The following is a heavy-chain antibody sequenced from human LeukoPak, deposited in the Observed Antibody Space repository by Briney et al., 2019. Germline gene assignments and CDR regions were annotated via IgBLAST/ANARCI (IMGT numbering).Heavy chain of an antibody. V-gene: IGHV4-59*08. CDR3: ARLGQSDYYGSGSYYSLDY. J-gene: IGHJ4*02. Sequence: SETLSLTCNVPGGSISSYYWSWIRQPPGKGLEWIGYIYYSGSTNYNPSLKSRVTISVDTSKNQFSLKLSSVTAADTAVYYCARLGQSDYYGSGSYYSLDYWGQGTLVTVSS. CDR2: IYYSGST. D-gene: IGHD3-10*01. CDR1: GGSISSYY.